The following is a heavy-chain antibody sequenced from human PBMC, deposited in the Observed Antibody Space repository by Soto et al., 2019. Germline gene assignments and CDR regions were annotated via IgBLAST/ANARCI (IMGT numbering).Heavy chain of an antibody. V-gene: IGHV1-18*04. J-gene: IGHJ6*02. D-gene: IGHD3-10*01. Sequence: QVQLVQSGAEVKKPGASVKVSCTASGYTFTSYGISWVRQAPGQGLEWMGWISAYNGNTNYAQKLQGRVTMTTDTSTSTAYMELRSLRSDDTAVYYCARDAGYGSGSYYRTDSDVWGQGTTVTVSS. CDR1: GYTFTSYG. CDR2: ISAYNGNT. CDR3: ARDAGYGSGSYYRTDSDV.